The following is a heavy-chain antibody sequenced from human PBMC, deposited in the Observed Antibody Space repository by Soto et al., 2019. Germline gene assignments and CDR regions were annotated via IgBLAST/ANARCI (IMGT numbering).Heavy chain of an antibody. CDR3: ASEGDVPYASSGMDV. CDR1: GYTFTSYG. Sequence: QVQLVQSGGEVKKPGASVKVSCKASGYTFTSYGISWVRQAPGQGLEWMGWISGYNGKTNYAQKVQDRVTMTTDTSMSTVYMDLRSLRYDETAVYYCASEGDVPYASSGMDVWGQGTTVTVSS. J-gene: IGHJ6*02. D-gene: IGHD2-2*01. CDR2: ISGYNGKT. V-gene: IGHV1-18*01.